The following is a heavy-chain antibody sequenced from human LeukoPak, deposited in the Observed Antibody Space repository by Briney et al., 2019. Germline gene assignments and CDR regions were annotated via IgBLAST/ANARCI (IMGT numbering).Heavy chain of an antibody. Sequence: GGSLRLSCAASGFTFSSYAMHWVRQAPGKGLEWVAVISYDGSNKYYADSVKGRFTISRDNSKNTLYLQMNSLRAEDTAVYYCARLGPASSGWPESFDYWGQGTLVTVSS. CDR1: GFTFSSYA. J-gene: IGHJ4*02. CDR2: ISYDGSNK. V-gene: IGHV3-30-3*01. D-gene: IGHD6-19*01. CDR3: ARLGPASSGWPESFDY.